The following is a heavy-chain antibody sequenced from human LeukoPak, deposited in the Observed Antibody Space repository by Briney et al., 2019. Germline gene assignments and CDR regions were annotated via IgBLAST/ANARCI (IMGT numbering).Heavy chain of an antibody. Sequence: SVTLSLTRTVSGGPINRYYWSWTRQPPGKGLEWIGDNHYSGSTNHNPSLTSRVTISVDTSKSQFSLKLSSVTAADTAVYYCARGTMVRGVNLYYFDYWGQGTLVTVSS. V-gene: IGHV4-59*01. CDR1: GGPINRYY. CDR3: ARGTMVRGVNLYYFDY. D-gene: IGHD3-10*01. J-gene: IGHJ4*02. CDR2: NHYSGST.